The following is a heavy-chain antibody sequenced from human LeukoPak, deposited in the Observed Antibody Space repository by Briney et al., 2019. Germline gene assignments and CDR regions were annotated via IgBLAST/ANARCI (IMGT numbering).Heavy chain of an antibody. V-gene: IGHV4-39*01. CDR1: GGSIIIDNYY. D-gene: IGHD2-2*01. J-gene: IGHJ4*02. CDR2: IYYSGST. CDR3: ARRGGYCSSTSCYDY. Sequence: SETLSLTCTVSGGSIIIDNYYWAWIRQPPGKGLEWIGSIYYSGSTYYNPSLKSRVTISVDTSKNQFSLKLSSVTAADTAVYYCARRGGYCSSTSCYDYWGQGTLVTVSS.